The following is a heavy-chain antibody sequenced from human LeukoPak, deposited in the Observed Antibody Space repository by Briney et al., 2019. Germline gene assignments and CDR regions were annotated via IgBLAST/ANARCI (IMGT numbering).Heavy chain of an antibody. CDR3: ARDRAVAGTINWLDP. Sequence: SQTLSLTFAISGDSVSSNNATWNWIRQSPSRGLEWLGRTYYRSKWYNDYAVSVKSRITVNPDTSKNQFSLQLNSVTPGDTAVYYCARDRAVAGTINWLDPWGQGTLVTVSS. V-gene: IGHV6-1*01. J-gene: IGHJ5*02. CDR2: TYYRSKWYN. D-gene: IGHD6-19*01. CDR1: GDSVSSNNAT.